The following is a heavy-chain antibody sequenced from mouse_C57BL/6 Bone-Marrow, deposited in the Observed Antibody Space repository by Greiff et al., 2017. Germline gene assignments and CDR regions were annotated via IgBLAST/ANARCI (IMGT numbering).Heavy chain of an antibody. J-gene: IGHJ3*01. CDR3: ANWGFAY. CDR2: FDPNSGGT. CDR1: GYTFTSYW. Sequence: QVQLQQPGAELVKPGASVKLSCKASGYTFTSYWMHWVKQRPGRGLEWIGRFDPNSGGTKYNEKLKSKATRTVDQPSSTAYMQLSSLTSEDSAVYYCANWGFAYWGQGTLVTVSA. V-gene: IGHV1-72*01. D-gene: IGHD4-1*01.